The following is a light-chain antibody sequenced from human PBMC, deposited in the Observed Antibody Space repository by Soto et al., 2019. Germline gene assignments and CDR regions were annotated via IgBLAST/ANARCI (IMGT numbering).Light chain of an antibody. Sequence: EIVMTQSPATLSVSPGERATLSCRASQSVSNAYLAWYQQKPGQAPRLLIYGASTRATGIADRFSGGGSGTDFTLTISRLEPEDFAVYHCQQYGRSWTFGQGTKV. CDR3: QQYGRSWT. CDR1: QSVSNAY. V-gene: IGKV3-20*01. CDR2: GAS. J-gene: IGKJ1*01.